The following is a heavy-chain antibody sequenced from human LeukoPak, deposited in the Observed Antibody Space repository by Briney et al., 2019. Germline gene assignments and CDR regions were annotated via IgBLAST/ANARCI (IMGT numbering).Heavy chain of an antibody. D-gene: IGHD3-9*01. CDR2: IYYSGST. CDR1: GGSISSYY. J-gene: IGHJ6*02. Sequence: SETLSLTCTVSGGSISSYYWSWIRQPPGKGLEWIGYIYYSGSTNYNPSLKSRVTISVDTSNNQFSLKLSSVTAADTAVYYCARGPQLRYFDGGDVWGQGTTVTVSS. V-gene: IGHV4-59*01. CDR3: ARGPQLRYFDGGDV.